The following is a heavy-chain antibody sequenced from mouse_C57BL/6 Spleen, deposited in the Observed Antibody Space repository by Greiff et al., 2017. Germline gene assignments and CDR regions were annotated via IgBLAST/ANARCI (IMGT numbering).Heavy chain of an antibody. D-gene: IGHD1-1*01. J-gene: IGHJ4*01. V-gene: IGHV1-66*01. CDR2: IYPGSGNT. CDR1: GYSFTSYY. Sequence: QVQLKQSGPELVKPGASVKISCKASGYSFTSYYIHWVKQRPGQGLEWIGWIYPGSGNTKYNEKFKGKATLTADTSSSTAYMQLSSLTSEDSAVYYCAKFIATVVESSYAMDYWGQGTSVTVSS. CDR3: AKFIATVVESSYAMDY.